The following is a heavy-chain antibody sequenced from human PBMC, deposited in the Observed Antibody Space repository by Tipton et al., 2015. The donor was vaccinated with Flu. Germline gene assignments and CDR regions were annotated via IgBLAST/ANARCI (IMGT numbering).Heavy chain of an antibody. D-gene: IGHD3/OR15-3a*01. CDR1: GASITTISDY. CDR2: THYSGST. V-gene: IGHV4-39*01. CDR3: ATRRTGSYSDY. Sequence: LRLSCTVSGASITTISDYWGWIRQPPGKGLEWIGTTHYSGSTSYNPSLKSRVTISIDTSKNQFSLKLSSVTAADTAVFYCATRRTGSYSDYWGQGTLVTVSS. J-gene: IGHJ4*02.